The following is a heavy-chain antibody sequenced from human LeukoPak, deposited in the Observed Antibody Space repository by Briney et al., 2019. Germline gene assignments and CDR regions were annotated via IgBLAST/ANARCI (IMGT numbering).Heavy chain of an antibody. V-gene: IGHV3-23*01. J-gene: IGHJ4*02. Sequence: GGSLRLSCAASGFTFSSYAMSWVRQAPGKGLEWVPAISGSGGSTYYADSVKGRFTISRDNSKNTLYLQMNSLRAEDTAVYYCAKDNGYYDFWSGFAPLYFDYWGQGTLVTVSS. CDR2: ISGSGGST. CDR1: GFTFSSYA. CDR3: AKDNGYYDFWSGFAPLYFDY. D-gene: IGHD3-3*01.